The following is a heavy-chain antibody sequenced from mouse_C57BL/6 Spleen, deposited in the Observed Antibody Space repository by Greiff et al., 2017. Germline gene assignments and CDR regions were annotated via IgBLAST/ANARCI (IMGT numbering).Heavy chain of an antibody. CDR2: IYPGDGDT. CDR1: GYAFSSYW. V-gene: IGHV1-80*01. CDR3: ARRIYYDYDEGYAMDY. D-gene: IGHD2-4*01. Sequence: VQLQQSGAELVKPGASVKISCKASGYAFSSYWMNWVKQRPGQGLEWIGQIYPGDGDTNYNGKFKGKATLTADKSSSTAYMQLSSLPSEDSAVYFCARRIYYDYDEGYAMDYWGQGTSVTVSS. J-gene: IGHJ4*01.